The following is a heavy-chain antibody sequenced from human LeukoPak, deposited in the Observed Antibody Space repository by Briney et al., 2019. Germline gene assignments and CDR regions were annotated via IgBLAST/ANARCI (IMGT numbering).Heavy chain of an antibody. CDR2: IYHSGGT. CDR1: GGSISSSTKW. D-gene: IGHD5-12*01. CDR3: ASDGYSGNDGL. V-gene: IGHV4-4*02. J-gene: IGHJ4*02. Sequence: PSETLSLTCSVSGGSISSSTKWWSWVRQPPGKGLEWIGEIYHSGGTNYNPSLKSRITISVDKSQNQFSLKVNSLTAADTAVYYCASDGYSGNDGLWGQGTLVTVSS.